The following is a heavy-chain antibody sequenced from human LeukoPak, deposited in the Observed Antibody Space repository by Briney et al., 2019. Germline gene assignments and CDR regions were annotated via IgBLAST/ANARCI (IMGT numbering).Heavy chain of an antibody. CDR3: ARGYCSGGSCYSVENWFDP. CDR1: GYTFTGYY. CDR2: INPNSGGT. Sequence: ASVKVSCKAAGYTFTGYYMFWVRQAPGQGLEWMGRINPNSGGTNYAQKFQGRITMTRDTSISTAYMELSRLRSDDTAVYYCARGYCSGGSCYSVENWFDPWGQGTLVTVSS. V-gene: IGHV1-2*06. D-gene: IGHD2-15*01. J-gene: IGHJ5*02.